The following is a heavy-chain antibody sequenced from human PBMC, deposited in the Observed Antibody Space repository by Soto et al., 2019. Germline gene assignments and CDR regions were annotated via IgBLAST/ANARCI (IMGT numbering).Heavy chain of an antibody. J-gene: IGHJ4*02. D-gene: IGHD3-10*01. CDR1: GDSFTSYD. Sequence: QVQLVQSGAEVKKPGASVKVSCKTSGDSFTSYDINWVRQAPGQGLEWLGRMNSNSGNTGYSDNFQGRVSMTRATSISTAYLELTNLRSDDTAVYYCARGLISRGLVATHWGQGTPVTVSS. CDR2: MNSNSGNT. CDR3: ARGLISRGLVATH. V-gene: IGHV1-8*01.